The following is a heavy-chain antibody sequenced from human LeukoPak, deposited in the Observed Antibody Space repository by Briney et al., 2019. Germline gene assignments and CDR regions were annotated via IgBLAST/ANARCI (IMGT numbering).Heavy chain of an antibody. CDR1: RFTFSTYW. D-gene: IGHD3-16*01. V-gene: IGHV3-7*03. Sequence: GGSLRLSCAASRFTFSTYWMSWVRQAPGKGLEWVANIKQDGSEKYYVDSVKGRFTISRDNAKNSLYLQMNSLRAEDTALYYCAKDKAGRGSLDYWGQEPLVTVSS. CDR3: AKDKAGRGSLDY. CDR2: IKQDGSEK. J-gene: IGHJ4*02.